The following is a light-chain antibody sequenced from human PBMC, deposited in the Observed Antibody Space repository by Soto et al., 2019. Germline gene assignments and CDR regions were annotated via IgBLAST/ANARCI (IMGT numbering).Light chain of an antibody. CDR3: QKYNSAPL. CDR2: AAS. V-gene: IGKV1-27*01. J-gene: IGKJ4*01. Sequence: DIPMTQSPSSLSASVGDRVTITCRASQGISTYLAWYQQKPGKVPKLLIYAASTLQSGVPSRFSGSGSGTDFTLTISSLQPEDVATYYCQKYNSAPLFGGGTKVEIK. CDR1: QGISTY.